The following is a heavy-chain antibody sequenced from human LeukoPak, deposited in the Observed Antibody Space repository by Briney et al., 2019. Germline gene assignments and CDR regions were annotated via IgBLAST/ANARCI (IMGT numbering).Heavy chain of an antibody. J-gene: IGHJ4*02. D-gene: IGHD4-11*01. CDR2: IWSDGSNK. V-gene: IGHV3-33*06. CDR1: GFTFSHYG. Sequence: GGSLRLSCAASGFTFSHYGMHWVRQAPGKGLEWVAVIWSDGSNKYYADSVKGRFTISRDNSKNTVSLQMNSLRTGDTAAYYCVKDAQRGFDYSNSLEHWGQGSLVTVSS. CDR3: VKDAQRGFDYSNSLEH.